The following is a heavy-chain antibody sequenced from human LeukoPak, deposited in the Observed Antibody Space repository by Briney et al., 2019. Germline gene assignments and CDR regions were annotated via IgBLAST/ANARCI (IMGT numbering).Heavy chain of an antibody. Sequence: GGSLRLSCAASGFTFSSYSMNWVRQAPGKGLEWVSSISTSSSYIYYADSVKGRFTISRGNAKNSLYLQMNSLRAEDTAVYYCARDLLGTLVRGPIDYWGQGTLVTVSS. V-gene: IGHV3-21*01. CDR2: ISTSSSYI. CDR3: ARDLLGTLVRGPIDY. CDR1: GFTFSSYS. J-gene: IGHJ4*02. D-gene: IGHD3-10*01.